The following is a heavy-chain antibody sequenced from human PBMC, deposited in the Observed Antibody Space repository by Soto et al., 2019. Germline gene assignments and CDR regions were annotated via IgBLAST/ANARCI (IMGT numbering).Heavy chain of an antibody. CDR3: AKDHWEYQLLLGAFDI. J-gene: IGHJ3*02. CDR2: ISGSGGST. Sequence: GGSLSLSCAASGFTFSSYAMSWVRQAPGKGLEWVSAISGSGGSTYYADSVKGRFTISRDNSKNTLYLQMNSLRAEDTAVYYCAKDHWEYQLLLGAFDIWGQGTMVTVSS. CDR1: GFTFSSYA. D-gene: IGHD2-2*01. V-gene: IGHV3-23*01.